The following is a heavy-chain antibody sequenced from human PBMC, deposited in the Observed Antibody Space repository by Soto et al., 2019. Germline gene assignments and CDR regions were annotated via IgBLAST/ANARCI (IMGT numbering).Heavy chain of an antibody. Sequence: QVQLVQSGAEVKKPGSSVKVSCKASGGTFSSYTISWVRQAPGQGLEWMGRIIPILGIANYAQKFQGRVTITADKSTSTAYMELSSLRPEDTAEYYCAMEYCSSTSCYRDYWGQGTLVTVSS. CDR3: AMEYCSSTSCYRDY. CDR2: IIPILGIA. V-gene: IGHV1-69*02. D-gene: IGHD2-2*02. J-gene: IGHJ4*02. CDR1: GGTFSSYT.